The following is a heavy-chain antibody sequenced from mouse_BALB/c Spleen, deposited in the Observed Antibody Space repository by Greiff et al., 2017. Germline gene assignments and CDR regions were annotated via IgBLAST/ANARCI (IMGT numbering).Heavy chain of an antibody. CDR1: GFSLTSYG. J-gene: IGHJ4*01. CDR3: ARVYGNYYYAMDY. V-gene: IGHV2-2*02. CDR2: IWSGGST. Sequence: QVQLKQSGPGLVQPSQSLPITCTVSGFSLTSYGVHWVRQSPGKGLEWLGVIWSGGSTDYNAAFISRLSISKDNSKSQVFFKMNSLQANDTAIYYCARVYGNYYYAMDYWGQGTSVTVSS. D-gene: IGHD2-1*01.